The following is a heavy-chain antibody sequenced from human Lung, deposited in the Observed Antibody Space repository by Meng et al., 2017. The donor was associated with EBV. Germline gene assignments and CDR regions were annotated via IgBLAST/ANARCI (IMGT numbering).Heavy chain of an antibody. CDR3: AREVWRGVGIDY. J-gene: IGHJ4*02. V-gene: IGHV3-21*01. D-gene: IGHD3-10*01. CDR1: GFIFSNYN. CDR2: ISSSSSYI. Sequence: EVQLVGSXXXXXKPXGXXXLSCAASGFIFSNYNINWVRQAPGKGLEWVSFISSSSSYIYYADSVRGRFTISRDNTKNSVSLQMNSLRAEDTAVYYCAREVWRGVGIDYWGQGILVTVSS.